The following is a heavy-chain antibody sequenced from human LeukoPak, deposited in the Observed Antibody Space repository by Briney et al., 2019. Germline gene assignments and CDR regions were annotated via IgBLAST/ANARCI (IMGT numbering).Heavy chain of an antibody. CDR3: ARGVSSNWDYLYFDY. J-gene: IGHJ4*02. D-gene: IGHD1-7*01. Sequence: GGSLRLSCVASGLTFSSYWMSWLPQPPAHAPPPPPHIKQGGSEKYYVDSVKGRFTISRDDAKSSLYLQMDSLRAEDTAVYYCARGVSSNWDYLYFDYWGQGALVTVSS. CDR1: GLTFSSYW. CDR2: IKQGGSEK. V-gene: IGHV3-7*01.